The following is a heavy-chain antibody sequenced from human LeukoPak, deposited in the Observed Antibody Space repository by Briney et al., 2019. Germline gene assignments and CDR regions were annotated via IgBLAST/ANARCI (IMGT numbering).Heavy chain of an antibody. V-gene: IGHV1-2*06. J-gene: IGHJ6*02. CDR1: GYTFTGHY. Sequence: ASVNVSCKASGYTFTGHYMHWVRQAPGQGLEWMGRINPNSGGTNYAQKFQGRVTMTRDTSISTAYMELSRLRSDDTAVYYCAIHGETTIFGVVITIYGMDVWGQGTTVTVSS. CDR3: AIHGETTIFGVVITIYGMDV. D-gene: IGHD3-3*01. CDR2: INPNSGGT.